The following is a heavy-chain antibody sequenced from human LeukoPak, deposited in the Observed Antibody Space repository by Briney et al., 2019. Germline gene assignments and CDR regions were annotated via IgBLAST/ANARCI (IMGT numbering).Heavy chain of an antibody. CDR1: GFTFSSYW. V-gene: IGHV3-74*01. Sequence: GGSLRLSCAASGFTFSSYWMHWVRQSPGKGLVWVSRIKTDGSDTYYADSVRGRFTISRDSAKNTLYLQMDSLRAEDTAVYFCARGDYSSHTLWGQGTLVTVSS. J-gene: IGHJ4*02. CDR2: IKTDGSDT. D-gene: IGHD4-11*01. CDR3: ARGDYSSHTL.